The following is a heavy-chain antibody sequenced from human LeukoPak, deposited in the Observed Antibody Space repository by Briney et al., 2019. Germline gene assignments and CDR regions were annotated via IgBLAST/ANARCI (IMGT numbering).Heavy chain of an antibody. Sequence: ASVTLSFTSSGYSSTDYYIYWVRQAPGQGLGWIGWIKTNSGDTNYVQKFAGRVTITRDTSISTAYMELSSLRSDDTAVYYGATKKYSGSFYAFWGQGALVTVSS. CDR3: ATKKYSGSFYAF. J-gene: IGHJ4*02. CDR1: GYSSTDYY. D-gene: IGHD1-26*01. CDR2: IKTNSGDT. V-gene: IGHV1-2*02.